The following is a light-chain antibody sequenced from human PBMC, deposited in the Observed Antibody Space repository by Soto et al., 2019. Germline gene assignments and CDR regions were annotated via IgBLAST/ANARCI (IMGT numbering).Light chain of an antibody. CDR3: QQYYSTPLT. CDR1: QSVLYSSNNKNY. J-gene: IGKJ3*01. V-gene: IGKV4-1*01. Sequence: DIMMTQSPDSLAVSLGERVTINCKSSQSVLYSSNNKNYLAWYQQKPGQPPKLLIYWASTRESGVPDRFSGSGSGTDFTLTISSLQAEDVAVYYCQQYYSTPLTFGPGTKVDIK. CDR2: WAS.